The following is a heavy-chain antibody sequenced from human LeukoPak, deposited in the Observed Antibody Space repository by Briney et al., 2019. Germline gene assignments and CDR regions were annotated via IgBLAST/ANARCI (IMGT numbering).Heavy chain of an antibody. Sequence: PGGSLRLSCAASGFTFSSYAMSWVRPAPWKWLVWVSRINSDGTNTDYADSVKGRFTISRDNAKNTLYMQMNSLRVDDTAVYYCVREASGVSSSVFDVWGQGTMVTVSS. J-gene: IGHJ3*01. D-gene: IGHD1-26*01. V-gene: IGHV3-74*01. CDR2: INSDGTNT. CDR1: GFTFSSYA. CDR3: VREASGVSSSVFDV.